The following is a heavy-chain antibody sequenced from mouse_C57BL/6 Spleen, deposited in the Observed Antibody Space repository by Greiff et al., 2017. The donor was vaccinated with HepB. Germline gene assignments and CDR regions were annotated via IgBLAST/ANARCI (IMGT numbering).Heavy chain of an antibody. CDR1: GYAFTNYL. J-gene: IGHJ4*01. D-gene: IGHD2-4*01. Sequence: VKLQESGAELVRPGTSVKVSCKASGYAFTNYLIEWVKQRPGQGLEWIGVINPGSGGTNYNEKFKGKATLTADKSSSTAYMQLSSLTSEDSAVYFCARSDDYDGVYAMDYWGQGTSVTVSS. CDR2: INPGSGGT. CDR3: ARSDDYDGVYAMDY. V-gene: IGHV1-54*01.